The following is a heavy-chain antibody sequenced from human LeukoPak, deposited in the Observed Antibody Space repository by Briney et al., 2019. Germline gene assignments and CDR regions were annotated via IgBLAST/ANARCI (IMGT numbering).Heavy chain of an antibody. D-gene: IGHD6-13*01. J-gene: IGHJ4*02. V-gene: IGHV3-33*01. Sequence: PGRSLRLSCAASGFTFSSYGMHWVRQAPGKGLEWVAVIWYDGSNKYYADSVKGRFTISRDNSKNTLYLQMSSLRAEDTAVYYCARDGAYSSSWYYFDYWGQGTLVTVSS. CDR3: ARDGAYSSSWYYFDY. CDR1: GFTFSSYG. CDR2: IWYDGSNK.